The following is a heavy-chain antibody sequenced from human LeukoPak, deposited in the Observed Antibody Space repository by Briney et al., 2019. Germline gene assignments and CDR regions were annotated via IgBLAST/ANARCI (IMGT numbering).Heavy chain of an antibody. J-gene: IGHJ4*02. D-gene: IGHD3-10*01. V-gene: IGHV3-48*03. CDR2: ISSSGRTI. Sequence: QTGGSLRLSCAASGFSFSNYEMNWVRQAPGKGLEWVSYISSSGRTIYYADSVKGRFTISRDNAKNSLYLQMNSLRAEDTAVYSCARGGGSGSYYPSFFDYWGQGTLVTVSS. CDR3: ARGGGSGSYYPSFFDY. CDR1: GFSFSNYE.